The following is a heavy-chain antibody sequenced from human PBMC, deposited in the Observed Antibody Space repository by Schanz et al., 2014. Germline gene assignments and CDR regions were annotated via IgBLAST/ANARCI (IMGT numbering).Heavy chain of an antibody. Sequence: VQLVESGGGLVKPGGSLRLSCAASGFIFNDYYMNWIRQAPGKGLEWVSLVSASGGGPFYADSVKGRFTISRDNSRNTVYLQMSSLRAEDTAVYYCAKVAPAATYLDSWGLGTLVTVSS. D-gene: IGHD2-2*01. J-gene: IGHJ4*02. CDR3: AKVAPAATYLDS. CDR2: VSASGGGP. V-gene: IGHV3-23*04. CDR1: GFIFNDYY.